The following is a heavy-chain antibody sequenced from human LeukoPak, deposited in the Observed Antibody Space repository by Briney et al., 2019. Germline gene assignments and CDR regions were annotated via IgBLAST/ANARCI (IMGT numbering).Heavy chain of an antibody. D-gene: IGHD2-15*01. Sequence: GGSLRLSCAASGFTVSSNYMSWVRQAPGKGLEWVSVIYSGGSTYYADSVKGKFTISRDNSKNTLYLQMNSLRAEDTAVYYCARDGQDCSGGSCSSNDAFDIWGQGTMVTVSS. CDR3: ARDGQDCSGGSCSSNDAFDI. V-gene: IGHV3-66*01. J-gene: IGHJ3*02. CDR1: GFTVSSNY. CDR2: IYSGGST.